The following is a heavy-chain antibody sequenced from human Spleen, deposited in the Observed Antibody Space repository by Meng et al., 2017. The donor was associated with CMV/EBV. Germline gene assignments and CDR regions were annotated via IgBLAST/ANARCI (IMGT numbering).Heavy chain of an antibody. J-gene: IGHJ5*02. CDR1: TSGVG. CDR3: AHSYCSSTSCYKEGNWFDP. D-gene: IGHD2-2*02. CDR2: SYWNDDK. Sequence: TSGVGVGWIRQPPGKALEWLALSYWNDDKRYSPSLKSRLTITKDTSKNQVVLTMTNMDPVDTATYYCAHSYCSSTSCYKEGNWFDPWGQGTLVTVSS. V-gene: IGHV2-5*01.